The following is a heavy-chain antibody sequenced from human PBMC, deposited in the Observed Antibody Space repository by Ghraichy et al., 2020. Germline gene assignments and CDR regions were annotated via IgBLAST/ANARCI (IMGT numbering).Heavy chain of an antibody. CDR3: AKTPVGYYYYGMDV. CDR1: GFTFSSYA. D-gene: IGHD2-2*01. V-gene: IGHV3-23*01. J-gene: IGHJ6*02. Sequence: GGSLRLSCAASGFTFSSYAMSWVRQAPGKGLEWVSAISGSGGSTYYADTAKGRFTISRDNSKNTLYLQMNSLRAEDTAVYYCAKTPVGYYYYGMDVWGQGTTVTVYS. CDR2: ISGSGGST.